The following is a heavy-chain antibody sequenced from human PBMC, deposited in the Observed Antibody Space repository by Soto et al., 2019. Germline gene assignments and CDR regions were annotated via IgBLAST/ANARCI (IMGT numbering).Heavy chain of an antibody. D-gene: IGHD3-10*01. V-gene: IGHV3-23*01. CDR2: ISGSGGST. J-gene: IGHJ5*02. CDR1: GFTFSSYA. CDR3: AKLPGYYYGSGSPNWFDP. Sequence: EVQLLESGGGLVQPGGSLRLSCAASGFTFSSYAMSWVRKAPGKGLEWVSAISGSGGSTYYADSVKGRFTISRDNSKNTLYLQMNSLRAEDTSVYYGAKLPGYYYGSGSPNWFDPWGQGTLVTVSS.